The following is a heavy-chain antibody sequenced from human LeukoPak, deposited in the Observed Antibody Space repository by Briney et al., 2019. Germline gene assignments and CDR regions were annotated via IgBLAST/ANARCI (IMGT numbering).Heavy chain of an antibody. CDR1: GGSMSSYY. CDR2: IYNSGNT. D-gene: IGHD1-1*01. J-gene: IGHJ4*02. Sequence: SETLSLTCTVSGGSMSSYYWAWVRQTPGNGLQWIGCIYNSGNTKYNPALKGRVTISVDTSKNQFSLNLTSVTAADTAVYYCARGRTIAGYFDYWGQGTLVTVSS. CDR3: ARGRTIAGYFDY. V-gene: IGHV4-59*01.